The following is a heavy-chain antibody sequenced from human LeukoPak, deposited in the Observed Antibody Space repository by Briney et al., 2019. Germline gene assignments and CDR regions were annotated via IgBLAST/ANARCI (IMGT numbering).Heavy chain of an antibody. Sequence: SQTLSLTCAISGDSVSSNSAAWNWIRQSPSRGLEWLGRTYYRSKWYKDYGVSVKSRISINPDASKNQFSLQLDSVTPEDTAVYYCARCTTAMTNNYFDYWGQGTLVTVSS. D-gene: IGHD5-18*01. CDR3: ARCTTAMTNNYFDY. CDR2: TYYRSKWYK. J-gene: IGHJ4*02. CDR1: GDSVSSNSAA. V-gene: IGHV6-1*01.